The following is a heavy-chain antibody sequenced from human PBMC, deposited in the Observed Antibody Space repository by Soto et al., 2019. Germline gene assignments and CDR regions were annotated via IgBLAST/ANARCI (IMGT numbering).Heavy chain of an antibody. CDR1: GLTLSNYA. D-gene: IGHD4-17*01. V-gene: IGHV3-23*01. CDR2: VTGSGST. CDR3: AKSLRTTAATGYWFDP. J-gene: IGHJ5*02. Sequence: EVQVLESGGGLVQPGGSLRLSCIASGLTLSNYAMTWVRQAPGMGQEWVSTVTGSGSTYYSDSVKGRFTIFRDNSKNILYLQMNSLRAEDTAIYYCAKSLRTTAATGYWFDPWGQGSQVTVSS.